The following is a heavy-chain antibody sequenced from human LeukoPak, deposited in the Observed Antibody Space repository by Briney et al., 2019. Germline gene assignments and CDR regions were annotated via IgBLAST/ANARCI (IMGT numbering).Heavy chain of an antibody. CDR1: GGTFSSYA. D-gene: IGHD2-8*01. CDR3: ARMVYALYINWFDP. Sequence: RASVKVSCKASGGTFSSYAISWVRQAPGQGLEWMGGIIPIFGTANYAQKFQGRVTITADKSTSTAYMELSSLRSEDTAVYYCARMVYALYINWFDPWGQGTLVTVSS. CDR2: IIPIFGTA. V-gene: IGHV1-69*06. J-gene: IGHJ5*02.